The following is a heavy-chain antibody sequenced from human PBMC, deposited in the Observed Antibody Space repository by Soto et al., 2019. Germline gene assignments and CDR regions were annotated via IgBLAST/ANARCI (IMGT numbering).Heavy chain of an antibody. Sequence: QITLKESGATVVKPTETLTLTCTFSGFSLTTSGVGVGWVRQSPGKAPEWLALIYWDDDKRYSTSLKGRLTITTDTAKNHVVLTMANVDPADTSTYYCAHRVLRTVFGLVTTTAINFDFWGQGNPVVVSS. CDR1: GFSLTTSGVG. CDR3: AHRVLRTVFGLVTTTAINFDF. D-gene: IGHD3-3*01. V-gene: IGHV2-5*02. CDR2: IYWDDDK. J-gene: IGHJ4*02.